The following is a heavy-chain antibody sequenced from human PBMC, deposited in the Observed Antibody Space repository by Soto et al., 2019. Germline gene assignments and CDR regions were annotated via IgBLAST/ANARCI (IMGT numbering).Heavy chain of an antibody. D-gene: IGHD4-17*01. CDR2: LSGSGVST. CDR1: GFTFGGNA. Sequence: EVQLLESGGGLVQPGGSLRLSCAASGFTFGGNAMSWVRQAPGKGLEWVSGLSGSGVSTYYAASVRGRFTISRGNWKNTLFMQITSLRAEDTAVYYGAKSIGTDYGYSNWSFDLWGRGTLVTVSS. CDR3: AKSIGTDYGYSNWSFDL. J-gene: IGHJ2*01. V-gene: IGHV3-23*01.